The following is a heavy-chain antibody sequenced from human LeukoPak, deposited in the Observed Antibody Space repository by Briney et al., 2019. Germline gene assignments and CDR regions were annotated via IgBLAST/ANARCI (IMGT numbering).Heavy chain of an antibody. J-gene: IGHJ4*02. V-gene: IGHV1-69*05. CDR3: ARDQGDYGDFSFTRSAAYYFDY. CDR1: GGTFSSYA. Sequence: SVKVSCKASGGTFSSYAISRVRQAPGQGLKWMGRIIPIFGTANYAQKFQGRVTITTDESTSTAYMELSSLRSEDTAVYYCARDQGDYGDFSFTRSAAYYFDYWGQGTLVTVSS. D-gene: IGHD4-17*01. CDR2: IIPIFGTA.